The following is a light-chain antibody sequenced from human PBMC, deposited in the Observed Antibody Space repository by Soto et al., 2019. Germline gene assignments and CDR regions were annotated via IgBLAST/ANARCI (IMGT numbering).Light chain of an antibody. CDR2: GAF. V-gene: IGKV1-39*01. CDR1: QSIASY. Sequence: DIQMTKSPSSLSASVGDRVNVTCRASQSIASYLNWYQQKPGKAPKLLIYGAFSLKSGVPSRFSGSGSGTDFTLTITGLQPEEVATYYCQESYNIPLTFGGGTKGEIK. CDR3: QESYNIPLT. J-gene: IGKJ4*01.